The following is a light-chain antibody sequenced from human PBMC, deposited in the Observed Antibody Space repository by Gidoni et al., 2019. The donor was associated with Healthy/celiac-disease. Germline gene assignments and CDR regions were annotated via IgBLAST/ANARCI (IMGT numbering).Light chain of an antibody. CDR2: DAS. CDR3: QQRSNWPPPIT. V-gene: IGKV3-11*01. CDR1: PSVSSY. J-gene: IGKJ5*01. Sequence: EPVLTHSPATLPLSQGERATLSCRASPSVSSYLAWYQQKPGQAPRLLSYDASNRATGIPARFSGSGSGTDFTLTISSLEPEDFAVYYCQQRSNWPPPITFGQGTRLEIK.